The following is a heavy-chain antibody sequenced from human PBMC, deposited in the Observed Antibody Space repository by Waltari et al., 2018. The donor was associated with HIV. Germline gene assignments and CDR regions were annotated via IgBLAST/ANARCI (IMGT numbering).Heavy chain of an antibody. CDR2: INVGSMVA. J-gene: IGHJ4*02. V-gene: IGHV1-3*01. CDR3: ARGADWKVNVLEI. D-gene: IGHD1-1*01. Sequence: QVQLVQSGAEVKKPGASVKVSCRASGSHFNNHVVHWMRQAPGQGLEWRGSINVGSMVARSTALFQGTLIFNRGTAETTVSMELRTLKSEDTAVYFCARGADWKVNVLEIWGQGTLVTVS. CDR1: GSHFNNHV.